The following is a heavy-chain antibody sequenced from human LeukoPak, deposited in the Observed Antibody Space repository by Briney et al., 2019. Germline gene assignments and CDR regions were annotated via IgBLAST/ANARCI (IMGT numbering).Heavy chain of an antibody. V-gene: IGHV3-23*01. CDR1: GFTFSSHW. CDR2: ISGSGGST. J-gene: IGHJ4*02. Sequence: GGSLRLSCAASGFTFSSHWMSWVRQAPGKGLEWVSAISGSGGSTYYADSVKGRFTISRDNSKNTLYLQMNSLRAEDTAVYYCAKVPQYSSSSPYFDYWGQGTLVTVSS. D-gene: IGHD6-13*01. CDR3: AKVPQYSSSSPYFDY.